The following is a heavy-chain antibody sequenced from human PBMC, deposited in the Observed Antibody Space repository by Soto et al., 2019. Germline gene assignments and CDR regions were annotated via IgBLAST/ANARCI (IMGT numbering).Heavy chain of an antibody. CDR1: GFSLSTSGMC. Sequence: SGPTLVNPTQTLTLTCTFSGFSLSTSGMCVSWIRQPPGKALEWLARIDWDDDKYYSTSLKTRLTISKDTSKNQVVLTMTNMDPVDTATYYCARTSVVPAAMGWFDPWGQGTLVTVSS. CDR2: IDWDDDK. CDR3: ARTSVVPAAMGWFDP. V-gene: IGHV2-70*11. D-gene: IGHD2-2*01. J-gene: IGHJ5*02.